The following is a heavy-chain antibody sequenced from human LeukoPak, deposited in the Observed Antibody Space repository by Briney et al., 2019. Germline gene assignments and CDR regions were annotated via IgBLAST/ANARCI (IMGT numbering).Heavy chain of an antibody. CDR2: IIPIFGTA. Sequence: GASVKLSCKASGGTFSSYAISWVRQAPGQGLEWMGGIIPIFGTANYAQKFQGRVTITADESTSTAYMELSRLRSEDTAVYYCASGHYYGSGSEYRRFDPWGQGTLVTVSS. D-gene: IGHD3-10*01. CDR3: ASGHYYGSGSEYRRFDP. J-gene: IGHJ5*02. CDR1: GGTFSSYA. V-gene: IGHV1-69*13.